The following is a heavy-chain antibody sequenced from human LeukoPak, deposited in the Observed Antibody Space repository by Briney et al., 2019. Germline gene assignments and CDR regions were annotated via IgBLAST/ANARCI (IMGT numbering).Heavy chain of an antibody. D-gene: IGHD3-3*01. J-gene: IGHJ6*02. V-gene: IGHV3-23*01. CDR3: APDAYDFWSGYGMDV. CDR1: GFTFSSYA. CDR2: ISGSGGST. Sequence: GGSLRLSCAASGFTFSSYAMSWVRQAPGKGLEWVSAISGSGGSTYYADSVKGRFTISRDNSKNTLYLQMNSLRAEDTAVYYCAPDAYDFWSGYGMDVWGQGTTVTVSS.